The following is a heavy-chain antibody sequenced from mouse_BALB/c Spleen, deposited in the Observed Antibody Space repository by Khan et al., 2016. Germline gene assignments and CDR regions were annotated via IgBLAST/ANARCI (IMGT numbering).Heavy chain of an antibody. CDR3: ATLWYAMDY. Sequence: QVQLKESGPGLVAPSQSLSITCTVSEFSLTSYGVHWVRQPPGKGLEWLGVIWAGGSTNYNSALMSRLSISKDNSKSQVFLKMNSLQTDDTAMYYFATLWYAMDYWGQGTSVTVSS. CDR2: IWAGGST. V-gene: IGHV2-9*02. J-gene: IGHJ4*01. D-gene: IGHD1-1*01. CDR1: EFSLTSYG.